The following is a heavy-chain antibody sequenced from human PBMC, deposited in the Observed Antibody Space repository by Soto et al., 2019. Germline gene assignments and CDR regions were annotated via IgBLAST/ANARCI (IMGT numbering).Heavy chain of an antibody. D-gene: IGHD3-3*01. CDR1: GFTFGDYA. V-gene: IGHV3-49*03. CDR2: IRSKAYGGTT. Sequence: GRSLRLSCTASGFTFGDYAMSWFRQAPGKGLEWVGFIRSKAYGGTTEYAASVKGRSTISRDDSKSIAYLQMNSLKTEDTAVYYCTRDDYDFWSGENYYYGMDVWGQGTTVTVSS. CDR3: TRDDYDFWSGENYYYGMDV. J-gene: IGHJ6*02.